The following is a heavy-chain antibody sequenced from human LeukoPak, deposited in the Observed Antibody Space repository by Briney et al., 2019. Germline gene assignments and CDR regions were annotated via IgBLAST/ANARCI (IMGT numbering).Heavy chain of an antibody. J-gene: IGHJ4*02. CDR1: GYSISISYY. Sequence: PSETLSLTCSVSGYSISISYYWGWIRQLPGKGLEWIGNIYHSGSTYYNPSLKSRVTISVDTSKNQFSLKLSSVTAADTAVYYCARGGWLPIDYWGQGTLVTVSS. D-gene: IGHD5-18*01. V-gene: IGHV4-38-2*02. CDR2: IYHSGST. CDR3: ARGGWLPIDY.